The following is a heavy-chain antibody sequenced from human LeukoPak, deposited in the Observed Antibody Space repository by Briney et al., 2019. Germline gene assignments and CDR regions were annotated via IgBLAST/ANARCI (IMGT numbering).Heavy chain of an antibody. D-gene: IGHD5-18*01. CDR1: GFTFTTYW. V-gene: IGHV3-74*01. CDR2: INSDGSIT. J-gene: IGHJ6*02. CDR3: AGDAVDTANAV. Sequence: PGGSLRLSRAASGFTFTTYWMHWVRQAPGKGLVWVSHINSDGSITSYADSVKGRFTISRDNAKNTLYLQMNSLRAEDTAVYYCAGDAVDTANAVWGQGTTVTVSS.